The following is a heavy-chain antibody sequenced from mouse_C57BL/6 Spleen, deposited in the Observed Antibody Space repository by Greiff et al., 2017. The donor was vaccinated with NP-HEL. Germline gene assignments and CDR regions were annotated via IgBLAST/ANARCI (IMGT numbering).Heavy chain of an antibody. CDR3: ARDHSSGYFDY. CDR2: ISYDGSN. Sequence: ESGPGLVKPSQSLSLPCSVTGYSITSGYYWNWIRQFPGNQLEWMGYISYDGSNNYNPSLKNRISITRDTSKNQFFLKLNSVTTEDTATYYCARDHSSGYFDYWGQGTTLTVSS. CDR1: GYSITSGYY. J-gene: IGHJ2*01. V-gene: IGHV3-6*01. D-gene: IGHD3-2*02.